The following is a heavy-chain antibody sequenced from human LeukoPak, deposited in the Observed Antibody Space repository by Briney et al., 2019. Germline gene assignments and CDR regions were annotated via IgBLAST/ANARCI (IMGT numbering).Heavy chain of an antibody. V-gene: IGHV3-48*01. CDR2: ISSSSSTI. CDR1: GFTFSSYS. J-gene: IGHJ4*02. CDR3: ARDRRGSSAWYLRGGIDY. Sequence: GGSLRLSCAASGFTFSSYSMNWVRQAPGKGLEWVSYISSSSSTIYYADSVKGRFTISRDNAKNSLYLQMNSLRAEDTAVYYCARDRRGSSAWYLRGGIDYWGQGTLVTVSS. D-gene: IGHD6-19*01.